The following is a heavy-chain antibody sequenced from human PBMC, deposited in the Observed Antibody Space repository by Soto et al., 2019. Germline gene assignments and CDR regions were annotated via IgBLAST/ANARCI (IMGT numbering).Heavy chain of an antibody. V-gene: IGHV3-66*01. D-gene: IGHD6-19*01. Sequence: GGSLRLSCAASGFTVSSNYMSWVRQAPGKGLEWVSVIYSGGSTYYADSVKGRFTISRDNSKNTLYLQMNSLRAEDTAVYYCARDERRQWLYYFDYWGQGTLVTVSS. CDR2: IYSGGST. CDR3: ARDERRQWLYYFDY. J-gene: IGHJ4*02. CDR1: GFTVSSNY.